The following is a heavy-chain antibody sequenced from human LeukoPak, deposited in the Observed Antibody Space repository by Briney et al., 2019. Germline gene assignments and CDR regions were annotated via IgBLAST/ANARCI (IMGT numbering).Heavy chain of an antibody. CDR1: GYTFTSYG. CDR3: ARGRYDFWSGYSHGPYYYYYYYMDV. J-gene: IGHJ6*03. Sequence: ASVKVSCKASGYTFTSYGISWVRQAPGQGLEWMGWISAYNGNTNYAQKLQGRATMTTDTSTSTAYMELRSLRSDDTAVYYCARGRYDFWSGYSHGPYYYYYYYMDVWGKGTTVTVSS. CDR2: ISAYNGNT. D-gene: IGHD3-3*01. V-gene: IGHV1-18*01.